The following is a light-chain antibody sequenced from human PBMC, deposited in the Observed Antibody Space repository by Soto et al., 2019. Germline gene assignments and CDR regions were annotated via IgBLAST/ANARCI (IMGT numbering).Light chain of an antibody. CDR3: QQFHTSPAT. CDR1: QGIGSA. J-gene: IGKJ2*01. Sequence: AIQVTQSPSSLSASVGDRVTITCRASQGIGSALAWYQKKPGKAPDLLIFDASTLESGVPSRFSGSGSGTDFTLTISSLQPEDSATYYCQQFHTSPATFGQGTKLEIK. V-gene: IGKV1-13*02. CDR2: DAS.